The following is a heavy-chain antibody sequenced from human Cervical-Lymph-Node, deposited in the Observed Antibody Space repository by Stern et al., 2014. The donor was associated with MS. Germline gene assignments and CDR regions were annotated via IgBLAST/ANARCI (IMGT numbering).Heavy chain of an antibody. J-gene: IGHJ4*02. CDR3: ARAHSSYGSGIYNY. CDR1: GGSINSRGYY. Sequence: QVQLQESGPGLVKPSQTLSLTCTVSGGSINSRGYYWSWIRQHPGKGLEWIGYIYYTGSTYYNPSLKSRVTISIDTSTKHFSLNLRSVTAADTAVYFCARAHSSYGSGIYNYWGQGTLVTVSS. CDR2: IYYTGST. D-gene: IGHD3-10*01. V-gene: IGHV4-31*03.